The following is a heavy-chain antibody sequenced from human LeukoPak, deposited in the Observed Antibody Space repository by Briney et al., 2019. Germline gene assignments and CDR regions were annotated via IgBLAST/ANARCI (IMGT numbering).Heavy chain of an antibody. V-gene: IGHV3-11*01. CDR1: GFTFSDYY. Sequence: GGSLRLSCAASGFTFSDYYMSWIRQAPGKGLEWVSYISSSGSTIYYADSVKGRFTISRDNAKNSLYLQMNSLRAEDTAVYYCARDPHDSSGYYYAPLHNWFDPWGQGTLVTVSS. CDR3: ARDPHDSSGYYYAPLHNWFDP. J-gene: IGHJ5*02. D-gene: IGHD3-22*01. CDR2: ISSSGSTI.